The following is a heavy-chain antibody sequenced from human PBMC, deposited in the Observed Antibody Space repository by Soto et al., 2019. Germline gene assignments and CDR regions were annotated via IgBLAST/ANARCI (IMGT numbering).Heavy chain of an antibody. V-gene: IGHV1-2*02. Sequence: ASVKVSCKASGYIFSANYIHWVRQAPGQGLEWLGWINPHSGATNYAQKFLGRVTMSADTSASTAYMDLARLKSDDTAVYYCVGATPYYFDYWGQGTLVTVSS. CDR3: VGATPYYFDY. J-gene: IGHJ4*02. CDR2: INPHSGAT. D-gene: IGHD2-15*01. CDR1: GYIFSANY.